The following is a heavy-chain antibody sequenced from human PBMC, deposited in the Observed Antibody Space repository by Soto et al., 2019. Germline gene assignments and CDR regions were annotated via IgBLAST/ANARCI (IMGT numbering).Heavy chain of an antibody. Sequence: QVQLVQSGAEVKKPGSSVKVSCKASGGTFSSYAISWVRQAPGQGLEWMGGIIPIFGTANYAQKLQGRVRMPADECTSTAYMELRSLSSEDTAVYYCARSAGSGELFPLSYFDYWGQGTLVTVSS. J-gene: IGHJ4*02. CDR3: ARSAGSGELFPLSYFDY. CDR2: IIPIFGTA. CDR1: GGTFSSYA. V-gene: IGHV1-69*12. D-gene: IGHD3-10*01.